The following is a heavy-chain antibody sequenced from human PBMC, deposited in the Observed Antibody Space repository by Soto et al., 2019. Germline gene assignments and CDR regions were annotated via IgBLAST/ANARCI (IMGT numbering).Heavy chain of an antibody. J-gene: IGHJ4*02. V-gene: IGHV1-3*01. Sequence: ASVKVSCKASGYTFTSYAMHWVRQAPGQRLEWMGWINAGNGNTKYSQKFQGRVTITRDTSASTAYMELSSLRSEDTAVYYCAGDSSGYSKLTYFDYWGQGTLVTVSS. D-gene: IGHD3-22*01. CDR1: GYTFTSYA. CDR2: INAGNGNT. CDR3: AGDSSGYSKLTYFDY.